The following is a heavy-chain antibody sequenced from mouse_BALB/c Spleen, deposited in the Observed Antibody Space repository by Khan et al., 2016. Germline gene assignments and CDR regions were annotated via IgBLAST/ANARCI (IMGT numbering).Heavy chain of an antibody. J-gene: IGHJ3*01. V-gene: IGHV1S56*01. D-gene: IGHD2-3*01. CDR3: ARVYDGYSAWFGY. Sequence: QVQLQQSGPELVKPGASVKMSCKASGYAFTSYYIHWVKQRPGQGLEWLGWNYPGDGMINYNEKFRGRTTLTADKSSSTAYMLLSSLTSEDSAIYFCARVYDGYSAWFGYWGQGTLVTVSA. CDR2: NYPGDGMI. CDR1: GYAFTSYY.